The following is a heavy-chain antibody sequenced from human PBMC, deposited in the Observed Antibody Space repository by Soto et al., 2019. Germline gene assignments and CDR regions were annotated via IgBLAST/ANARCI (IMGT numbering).Heavy chain of an antibody. Sequence: SETLSLTCTVSGGSISSSSYYWGWIRQPPGKGLEWIGSIYYSGSTYYNPSLKSRVTISVDTSKNQFSLKLSSVTAADTAVYYCARHQYSSGWSVRPPVDYWGQGTLVTVSS. CDR3: ARHQYSSGWSVRPPVDY. V-gene: IGHV4-39*01. CDR1: GGSISSSSYY. J-gene: IGHJ4*02. CDR2: IYYSGST. D-gene: IGHD6-19*01.